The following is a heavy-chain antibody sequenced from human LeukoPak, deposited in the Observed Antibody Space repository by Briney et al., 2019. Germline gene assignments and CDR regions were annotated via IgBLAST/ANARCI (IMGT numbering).Heavy chain of an antibody. CDR3: ARGLGPPYSYAQGWWFDP. J-gene: IGHJ5*02. D-gene: IGHD5-18*01. CDR1: GYTFTGYY. Sequence: APVKVSCKASGYTFTGYYMHWVRQAPGQGLEWMGWINPNSGGTNYAQKFQGRVTMTRDTSISTAYMELSRLRSDDTAVYYCARGLGPPYSYAQGWWFDPWGQGTLVTVSS. V-gene: IGHV1-2*02. CDR2: INPNSGGT.